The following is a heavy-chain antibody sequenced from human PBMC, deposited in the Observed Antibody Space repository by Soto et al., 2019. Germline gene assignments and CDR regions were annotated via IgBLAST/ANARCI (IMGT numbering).Heavy chain of an antibody. CDR3: ARPKGTYSSGYYYFDF. V-gene: IGHV1-69*01. CDR1: GGTFSTYA. D-gene: IGHD6-19*01. Sequence: QVQLEQSGAEVKQPGSSVRVSCKTSGGTFSTYAINWVRQAPGQGLEWMGAIIPLFGTADYSQKFQGRVTITADESTSTACMELSSLRSDDTAVYFCARPKGTYSSGYYYFDFWGQGTLVTVSS. J-gene: IGHJ4*02. CDR2: IIPLFGTA.